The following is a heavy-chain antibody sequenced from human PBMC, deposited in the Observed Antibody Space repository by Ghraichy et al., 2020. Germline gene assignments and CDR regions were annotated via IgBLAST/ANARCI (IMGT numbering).Heavy chain of an antibody. J-gene: IGHJ4*02. CDR2: IYYTGTT. V-gene: IGHV4-59*02. D-gene: IGHD3-16*01. CDR3: ARDPLGEEGY. Sequence: SQTLSLTCSVSDGSVIPYYWSWIRQPPGKGLEWIGYIYYTGTTHYSPSLESRVTISLDTPKNQISLTLSSVTAADTAVYYCARDPLGEEGYWGQGILVTVSS. CDR1: DGSVIPYY.